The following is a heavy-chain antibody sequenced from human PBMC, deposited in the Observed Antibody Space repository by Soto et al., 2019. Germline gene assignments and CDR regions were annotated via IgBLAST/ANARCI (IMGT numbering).Heavy chain of an antibody. J-gene: IGHJ6*02. D-gene: IGHD4-17*01. Sequence: VQLVQSGGEVKKPGSSVKVSCKASGGSFNNDAINWVRQAPGQGLEWLGGIIPISEITEYAQKFQGRVILTAVKSTGTAYMELTRLSLEDTALYYCARGDYGDYHSYYYGMAVWGHGTTVTVSS. CDR3: ARGDYGDYHSYYYGMAV. CDR1: GGSFNNDA. CDR2: IIPISEIT. V-gene: IGHV1-69*17.